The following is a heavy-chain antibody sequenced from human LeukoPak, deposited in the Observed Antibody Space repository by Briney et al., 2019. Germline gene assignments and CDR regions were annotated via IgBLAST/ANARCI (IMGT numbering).Heavy chain of an antibody. CDR2: IIPIFGTA. V-gene: IGHV1-69*05. CDR3: AGGGFLEWSPHHYYYYYMDV. CDR1: GGTFSSYA. J-gene: IGHJ6*03. D-gene: IGHD3-3*01. Sequence: SVKVSCKASGGTFSSYAISWVRQAPGQGLEWMGRIIPIFGTANYAQKFQGRVTITTDESTSTAYMELSSLRSEDTAVYYCAGGGFLEWSPHHYYYYYMDVWGKGTTVTVSS.